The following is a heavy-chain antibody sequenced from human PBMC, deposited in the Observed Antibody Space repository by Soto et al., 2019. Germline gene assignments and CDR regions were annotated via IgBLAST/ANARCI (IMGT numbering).Heavy chain of an antibody. CDR2: INSDGSST. CDR3: ARAPYYDILTGYPDY. CDR1: GFTFSNYW. J-gene: IGHJ4*02. V-gene: IGHV3-74*01. Sequence: PGGSLRLSCAASGFTFSNYWLLWVRQAPGKGLVWVSRINSDGSSTSYADSVKGRFTISRDNAKNTLYLQMNSLRAEDTAVYYCARAPYYDILTGYPDYWGQGTLVTVSS. D-gene: IGHD3-9*01.